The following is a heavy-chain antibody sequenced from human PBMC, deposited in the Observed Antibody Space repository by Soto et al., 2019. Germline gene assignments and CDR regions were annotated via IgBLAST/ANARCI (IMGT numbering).Heavy chain of an antibody. D-gene: IGHD6-13*01. V-gene: IGHV3-30*18. CDR2: ISYDGSNK. CDR3: AKDRDSSSWYFDY. J-gene: IGHJ4*02. Sequence: PGGSLRLSSAASGFTFSSYGMHWVRQAPGKGLEWVAVISYDGSNKYYADSVKGRFTISRDNSKNTLYLQMNSLRAEDTAVYYCAKDRDSSSWYFDYWGQGTLVTVSS. CDR1: GFTFSSYG.